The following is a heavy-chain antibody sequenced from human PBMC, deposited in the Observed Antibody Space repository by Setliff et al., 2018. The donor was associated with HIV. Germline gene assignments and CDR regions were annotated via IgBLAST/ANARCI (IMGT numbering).Heavy chain of an antibody. V-gene: IGHV4-38-2*01. Sequence: SETLSLTCAVSDYSISSGYYWGWIRQPPGKGLEWIGGIYHSGSTYYNPSLKSRVTISVDTSKNHFSLKLSSVTAADTAVYYCARGRGSLPVLYYYYYYMDVWGKGTMVTVSS. J-gene: IGHJ6*03. CDR1: DYSISSGYY. CDR3: ARGRGSLPVLYYYYYYMDV. CDR2: IYHSGST. D-gene: IGHD1-26*01.